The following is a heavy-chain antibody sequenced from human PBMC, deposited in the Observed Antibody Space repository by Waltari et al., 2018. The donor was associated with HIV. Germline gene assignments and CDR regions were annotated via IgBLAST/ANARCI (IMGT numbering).Heavy chain of an antibody. Sequence: QVQLQQWGAGLLKPSETLSLTCAVYGGSFSGYYWCWIRQLPGKGLEWSGEIKHSGSTNYDRAHKSRVTIAVDKSKNQVALKLGSVTAADTAVYYCARRSCSSTSCYARARGGMDVWGQGTTVTVSS. D-gene: IGHD2-2*01. J-gene: IGHJ6*02. V-gene: IGHV4-34*01. CDR3: ARRSCSSTSCYARARGGMDV. CDR2: IKHSGST. CDR1: GGSFSGYY.